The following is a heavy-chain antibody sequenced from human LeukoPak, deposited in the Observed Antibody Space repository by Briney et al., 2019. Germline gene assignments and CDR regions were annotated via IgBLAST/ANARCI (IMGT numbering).Heavy chain of an antibody. D-gene: IGHD3-3*01. CDR3: ASQARTYYDFWSGYGHFDY. Sequence: SETLSLTCAVYGGSFSGYYWSGIRQPPGKGREWMGEINHSGSTNYNPSLKSRVTISVATTKNQFSLKLSSVTAADAAVYYGASQARTYYDFWSGYGHFDYWGQGTLVTVSS. J-gene: IGHJ4*02. CDR2: INHSGST. CDR1: GGSFSGYY. V-gene: IGHV4-34*01.